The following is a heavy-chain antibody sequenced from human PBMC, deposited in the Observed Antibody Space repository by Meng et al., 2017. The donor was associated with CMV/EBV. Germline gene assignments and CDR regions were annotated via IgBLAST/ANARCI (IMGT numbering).Heavy chain of an antibody. CDR3: ARVCGGSCFDY. CDR1: GGTFSSDA. CDR2: IIPIFGTA. J-gene: IGHJ4*02. V-gene: IGHV1-69*12. D-gene: IGHD2-15*01. Sequence: QLHLGQSGAEVKKPGSSVRVSCKAAGGTFSSDAISWVRQAPGQGLEWMGGIIPIFGTANYAQKFQGRVTITADESTSTAYMELSSLRSEDTAVYYCARVCGGSCFDYWGQGTLVTVSS.